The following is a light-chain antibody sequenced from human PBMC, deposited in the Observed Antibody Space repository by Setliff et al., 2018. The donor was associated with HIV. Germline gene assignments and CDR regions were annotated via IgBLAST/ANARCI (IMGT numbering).Light chain of an antibody. V-gene: IGLV2-23*02. CDR3: CSYAGSSTSYV. CDR1: SSDVGSYNL. Sequence: ALAQPASVSGSPGQSITISCTGTSSDVGSYNLVSWYQQHPGKAPKLMIYEVSKRPSGVSNRFSGSKSGNTASLTISGLQAGDETDYYCCSYAGSSTSYVFGTGTKVTVL. J-gene: IGLJ1*01. CDR2: EVS.